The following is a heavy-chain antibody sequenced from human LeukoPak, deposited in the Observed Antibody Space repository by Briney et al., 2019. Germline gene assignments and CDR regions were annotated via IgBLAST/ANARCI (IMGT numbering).Heavy chain of an antibody. V-gene: IGHV3-15*01. Sequence: GGSLRLSCAASGFTFSNAWMSWVRQAPGKGLEWVGRIKSITDGGTTDYAAPVRGRFTISRDDSKNTLYLQMNSLKTEDTAVYYCTTIARRALYFQHWGQGTLVTVSP. CDR2: IKSITDGGTT. D-gene: IGHD1-14*01. CDR1: GFTFSNAW. CDR3: TTIARRALYFQH. J-gene: IGHJ1*01.